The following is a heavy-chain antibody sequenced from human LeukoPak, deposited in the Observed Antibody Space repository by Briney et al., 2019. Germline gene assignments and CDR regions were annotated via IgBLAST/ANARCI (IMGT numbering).Heavy chain of an antibody. Sequence: SETLSLTCTVSGVSISSSYSYWGWIRQPPGMGLEWIGRIHTSGSTNYNPSLKSRVTISLHPSKNQFSLKLPSVTAADSAVYYCATSSWLRDANFDSWGQGTLVTVSS. J-gene: IGHJ4*02. CDR1: GVSISSSYSY. CDR3: ATSSWLRDANFDS. CDR2: IHTSGST. D-gene: IGHD6-13*01. V-gene: IGHV4-61*02.